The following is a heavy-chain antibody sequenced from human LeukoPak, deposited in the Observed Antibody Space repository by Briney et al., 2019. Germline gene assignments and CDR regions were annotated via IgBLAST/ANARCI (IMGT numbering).Heavy chain of an antibody. J-gene: IGHJ6*03. D-gene: IGHD1-26*01. CDR2: ISSNGGST. CDR1: GFTFSSYA. V-gene: IGHV3-64*01. Sequence: GGSLRLSCAASGFTFSSYAMRWVRQAPGKGLEYVSAISSNGGSTYYANSVKGRFTISRDNSKNTLYLQMGSLRAEDMAVYYCARDLRVGATNYYYYYYMDVWGKGTTVTVSS. CDR3: ARDLRVGATNYYYYYYMDV.